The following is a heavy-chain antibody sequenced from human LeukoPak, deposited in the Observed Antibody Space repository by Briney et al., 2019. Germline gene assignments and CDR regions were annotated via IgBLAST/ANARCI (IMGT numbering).Heavy chain of an antibody. V-gene: IGHV3-23*01. D-gene: IGHD1-26*01. CDR3: ARDPYSGSYGDYYYYYMDV. Sequence: EPGGSLRLSCVASGFTFSSHGMNWVRQAPGKGLEWVSGIIPSGHTTYYADSVRGRFTISRDNAENSLYLQMNSLRAEDTAVYYCARDPYSGSYGDYYYYYMDVWGKGTTVTISS. J-gene: IGHJ6*03. CDR1: GFTFSSHG. CDR2: IIPSGHTT.